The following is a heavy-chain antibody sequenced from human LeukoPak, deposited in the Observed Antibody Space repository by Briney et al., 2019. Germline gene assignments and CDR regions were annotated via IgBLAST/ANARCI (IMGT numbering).Heavy chain of an antibody. V-gene: IGHV4-4*07. Sequence: SETLSLTCTVSGGSIVSHYWNWIRQPAGRGLEWIGRFYASGTTNTSPSLKSRVTMSVDTSKNQFSLKLTSVTAADTAVYHCARHGGIIAAAGTRAFDIWGQGTMVTVSS. J-gene: IGHJ3*02. CDR2: FYASGTT. D-gene: IGHD6-13*01. CDR3: ARHGGIIAAAGTRAFDI. CDR1: GGSIVSHY.